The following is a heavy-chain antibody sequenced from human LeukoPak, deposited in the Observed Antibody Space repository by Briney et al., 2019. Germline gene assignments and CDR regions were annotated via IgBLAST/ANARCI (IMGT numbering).Heavy chain of an antibody. J-gene: IGHJ4*02. Sequence: GGCLRLSCAASGFTFSTYSMNWVRQAPGKGLEWVSFISTGSSTIYYADSVKGRFTISRDNAKNSLYLQMNSLRDEDTAVYYCARVAEIQLWLRSAFDYWGQGTLVTVSS. D-gene: IGHD5-18*01. CDR1: GFTFSTYS. CDR2: ISTGSSTI. V-gene: IGHV3-48*02. CDR3: ARVAEIQLWLRSAFDY.